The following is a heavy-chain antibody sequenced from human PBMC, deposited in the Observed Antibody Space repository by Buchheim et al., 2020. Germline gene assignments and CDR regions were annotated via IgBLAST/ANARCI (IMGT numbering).Heavy chain of an antibody. CDR1: GYTFTTYD. J-gene: IGHJ6*02. D-gene: IGHD7-27*01. CDR3: ARGSSLAGYLSIRGGNYYYGMDV. CDR2: MNPNSGNP. V-gene: IGHV1-8*01. Sequence: QVQLVQSGAEVKKPGASVKVSCKASGYTFTTYDINWVRQATGQGLEWLGWMNPNSGNPGYAQKFQGRVTMTRNTSLTPAYMELSSLRSEDTAVYYSARGSSLAGYLSIRGGNYYYGMDVWGQGTT.